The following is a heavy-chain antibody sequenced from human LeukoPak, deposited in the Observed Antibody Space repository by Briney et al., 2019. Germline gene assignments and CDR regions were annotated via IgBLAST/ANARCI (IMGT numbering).Heavy chain of an antibody. CDR1: GFTFSSYW. D-gene: IGHD1-7*01. CDR3: ARDSTLELPPPQIGYYYYMDV. J-gene: IGHJ6*03. CDR2: IKQDGSEK. V-gene: IGHV3-7*01. Sequence: GGSLRLSCAASGFTFSSYWMSWVRQAPGKGLEWVANIKQDGSEKYYVDSVKGRFTISRDNAKNSLYLQMNSLRAEDTAVYYCARDSTLELPPPQIGYYYYMDVWGKGTTVTVSS.